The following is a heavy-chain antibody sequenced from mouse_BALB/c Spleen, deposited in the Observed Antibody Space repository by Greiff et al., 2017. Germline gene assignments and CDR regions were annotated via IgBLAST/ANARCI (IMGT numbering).Heavy chain of an antibody. Sequence: VQLQQSGPGLVKPSQSLSLTCTVTGYSITSDYAWNWIRQFPGNKLEWMGYISYSGSTSYNPSLKSRISITRDTSKNQFFLPLNSVTTEDTATYYCARYGGYYAYAMDYWGQGTSVTVSP. CDR2: ISYSGST. CDR1: GYSITSDYA. J-gene: IGHJ4*01. D-gene: IGHD2-3*01. CDR3: ARYGGYYAYAMDY. V-gene: IGHV3-2*02.